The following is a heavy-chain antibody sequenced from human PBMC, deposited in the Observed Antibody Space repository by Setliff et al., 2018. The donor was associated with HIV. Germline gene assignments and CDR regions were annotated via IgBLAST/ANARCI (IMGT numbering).Heavy chain of an antibody. CDR3: AKDFGELFSYYYGMDV. Sequence: GGSLRLSCAASGFTFSTYAMHWVRQAPGKGLEWVAVISYDGSNKYYADSVKGRFTISRDNSKNTLYLQMNSLRAEDTAVYYCAKDFGELFSYYYGMDVWGQGTTVTVSS. CDR1: GFTFSTYA. CDR2: ISYDGSNK. D-gene: IGHD3-10*01. V-gene: IGHV3-30*07. J-gene: IGHJ6*02.